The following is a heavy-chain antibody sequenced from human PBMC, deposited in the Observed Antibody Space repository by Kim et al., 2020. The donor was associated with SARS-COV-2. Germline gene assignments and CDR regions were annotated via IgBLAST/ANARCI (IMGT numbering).Heavy chain of an antibody. J-gene: IGHJ3*02. V-gene: IGHV1-46*01. D-gene: IGHD5-12*01. CDR3: ARDSGTWALDI. CDR2: INPISGHT. Sequence: ASVKVSCKASGYTFTSYDINWVRQAPGQGLEWMAIINPISGHTRYAQKFQGRVTMTWDTSTSTFYMELSSLRSEDTALYSCARDSGTWALDIWGQGTMVTVSS. CDR1: GYTFTSYD.